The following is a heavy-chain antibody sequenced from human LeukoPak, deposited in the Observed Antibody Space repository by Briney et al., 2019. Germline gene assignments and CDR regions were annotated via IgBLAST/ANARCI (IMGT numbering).Heavy chain of an antibody. V-gene: IGHV3-7*03. Sequence: GGSLRLSCAASGFPFNAYWMTWVRQAPGKGLEWVANIRQDGDMKYYVDSVKGRFTISRDNAMNSLYLQMNSLRAEDTAIYYCARSLPYGTTWYGRSDFWGQGTLVTVSS. CDR3: ARSLPYGTTWYGRSDF. J-gene: IGHJ4*02. CDR1: GFPFNAYW. CDR2: IRQDGDMK. D-gene: IGHD6-13*01.